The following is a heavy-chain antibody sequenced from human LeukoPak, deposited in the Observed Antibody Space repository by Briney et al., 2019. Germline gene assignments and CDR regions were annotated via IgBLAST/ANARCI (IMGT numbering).Heavy chain of an antibody. CDR3: ARAYQTLPAEY. V-gene: IGHV3-74*01. CDR1: GFSFTSYW. D-gene: IGHD2-2*01. CDR2: INSDGSST. J-gene: IGHJ4*02. Sequence: GGSLRLSCAASGFSFTSYWMHWVRQAPGKGLVWVSRINSDGSSTTYADSVKGRFTMSRDNAKNTLYLQMNSLRAEDTAVYFCARAYQTLPAEYWGQGTLVTVSS.